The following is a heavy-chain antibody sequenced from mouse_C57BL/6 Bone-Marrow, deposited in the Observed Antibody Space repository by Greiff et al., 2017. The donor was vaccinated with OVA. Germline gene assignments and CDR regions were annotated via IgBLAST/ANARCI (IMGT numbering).Heavy chain of an antibody. J-gene: IGHJ2*01. CDR2: ISDGGSYT. D-gene: IGHD1-1*01. CDR3: ASGSSGLNY. Sequence: EVQVVESGGGLVKPGGSLKLSCAASGFTFSSYAMSWVRQTPEKRLEWVATISDGGSYTYYPDNVQGRFTISRDNAKNNLYLQMSHLKSEDTAMYYCASGSSGLNYWGQGTTITVSS. V-gene: IGHV5-4*01. CDR1: GFTFSSYA.